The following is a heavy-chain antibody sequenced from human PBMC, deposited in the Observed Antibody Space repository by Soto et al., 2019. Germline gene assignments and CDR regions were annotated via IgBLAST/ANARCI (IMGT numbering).Heavy chain of an antibody. V-gene: IGHV1-18*01. J-gene: IGHJ4*02. CDR3: ARINYNSVPRSNFDF. CDR2: ISGHNGNT. Sequence: QVQLVQSGAEVKMPGASVKVSCKTSGYTFSNYGITWVRQAPGQGLEWMAWISGHNGNTNYAQRLQNRVTLTTDTPTSTAYMELRSRRSDDTAVYFCARINYNSVPRSNFDFWGQGTLVTAPS. D-gene: IGHD3-10*01. CDR1: GYTFSNYG.